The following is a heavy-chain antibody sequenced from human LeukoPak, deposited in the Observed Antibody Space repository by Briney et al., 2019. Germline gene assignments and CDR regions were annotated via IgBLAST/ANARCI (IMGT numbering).Heavy chain of an antibody. J-gene: IGHJ4*02. Sequence: GGSLRLSCAASGFTFSSYAMHWVRQAPGKGLEWVTVISYDGSNKYYADSVKGRFTISRDNSRNTLYLQMNSLRAEDTALYYCASATSTWLPPFDYWGQGTLATVSS. CDR2: ISYDGSNK. CDR3: ASATSTWLPPFDY. D-gene: IGHD6-13*01. V-gene: IGHV3-30-3*01. CDR1: GFTFSSYA.